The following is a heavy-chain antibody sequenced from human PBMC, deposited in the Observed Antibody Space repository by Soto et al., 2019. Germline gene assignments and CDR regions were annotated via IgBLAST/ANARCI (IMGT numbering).Heavy chain of an antibody. D-gene: IGHD6-25*01. J-gene: IGHJ4*02. CDR1: GFSLSTSGVG. CDR2: IYWDDDK. V-gene: IGHV2-5*02. Sequence: SGPTLVNPTQTLTLTCTFSGFSLSTSGVGVGWIRQPPGKALEWLALIYWDDDKRYSPSLKSRLTITKDTSKNQVVLTMTNMDPVDTATYYCAHILWHSGYGTIHILFDYWGQGTLVTVSS. CDR3: AHILWHSGYGTIHILFDY.